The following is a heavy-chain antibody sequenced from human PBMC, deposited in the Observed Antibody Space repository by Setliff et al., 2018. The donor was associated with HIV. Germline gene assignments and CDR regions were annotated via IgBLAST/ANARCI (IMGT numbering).Heavy chain of an antibody. Sequence: SETLSLTCTVSGDSVSSASYYLSWIRQPPGKGLEWIGYIYYSGTTKYNPSLKSRVTISVDTSKNQFSLKLSYVTAADKAVYYCARAEQLGLGDYNYMDVWGKGTTVTVSS. V-gene: IGHV4-61*01. CDR2: IYYSGTT. J-gene: IGHJ6*03. D-gene: IGHD6-6*01. CDR1: GDSVSSASYY. CDR3: ARAEQLGLGDYNYMDV.